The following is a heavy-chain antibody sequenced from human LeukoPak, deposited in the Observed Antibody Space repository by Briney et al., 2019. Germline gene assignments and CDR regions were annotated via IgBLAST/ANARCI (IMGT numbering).Heavy chain of an antibody. Sequence: GGSLRLSCAASGFSFNTETMHWVRQAPGKGLEWVSSISSSSSYIYYADSVKGRFTISRDNAKNSLYLQMNSLRVEDTAVYYCAGGLAYCGGDCYHDAFDIWGQGTMVTVSS. CDR1: GFSFNTET. D-gene: IGHD2-21*02. CDR2: ISSSSSYI. CDR3: AGGLAYCGGDCYHDAFDI. V-gene: IGHV3-21*01. J-gene: IGHJ3*02.